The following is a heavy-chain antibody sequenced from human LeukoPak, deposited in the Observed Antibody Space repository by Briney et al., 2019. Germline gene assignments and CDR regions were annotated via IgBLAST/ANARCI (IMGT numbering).Heavy chain of an antibody. CDR3: ARSRGPGSHWFDP. Sequence: GGSLRLSCAASGFTFSSFALSWVRQAPGKGLEWVSTVSDTTYYADSVRGRFTISRDDSKNTLYLQMDSLRAEGTAIYFCARSRGPGSHWFDPWGQGTLVTVSS. V-gene: IGHV3-23*01. CDR1: GFTFSSFA. CDR2: VSDTT. D-gene: IGHD3-10*01. J-gene: IGHJ5*02.